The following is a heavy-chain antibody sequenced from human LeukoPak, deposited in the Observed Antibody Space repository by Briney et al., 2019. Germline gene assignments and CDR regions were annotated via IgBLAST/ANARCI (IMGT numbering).Heavy chain of an antibody. J-gene: IGHJ4*02. D-gene: IGHD3-22*01. CDR2: ISSSSSTI. CDR3: AKDGDDCIDY. V-gene: IGHV3-48*01. Sequence: GGSLRLSCAASGFTFSSYSMNWVRQAPGKGLEWVSYISSSSSTIYYADSVKGRFTISRDNSKNTLYLQMNSLRAEDTAMYYCAKDGDDCIDYWGQGSLVTVSS. CDR1: GFTFSSYS.